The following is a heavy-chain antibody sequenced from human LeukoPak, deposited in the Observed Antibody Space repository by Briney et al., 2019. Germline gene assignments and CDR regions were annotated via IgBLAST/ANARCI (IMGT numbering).Heavy chain of an antibody. D-gene: IGHD1-7*01. J-gene: IGHJ4*02. CDR3: ARELELLIDY. Sequence: GASVKVSCKASGYTFTGYYMHWVRQAPGQGLEWMGRINPNSGGTNYAQKFQGRVTMTTDTSTSTAYMELRNLRSDDTAVYYCARELELLIDYWGQGTLVTVSS. CDR2: INPNSGGT. CDR1: GYTFTGYY. V-gene: IGHV1-2*06.